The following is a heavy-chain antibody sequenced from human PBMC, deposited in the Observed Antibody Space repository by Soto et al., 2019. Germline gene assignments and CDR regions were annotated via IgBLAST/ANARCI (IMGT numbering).Heavy chain of an antibody. CDR3: ARTEWIQLWFDY. V-gene: IGHV4-31*03. D-gene: IGHD5-18*01. CDR2: IYYSGVS. Sequence: QVQLLESGPGLVKPSQTLSLICNVSGASISSGGYYWSWIRQRPGGGLEWLGFIYYSGVSHYNPSLKSRATISVDTSKTQFSLTLISVTAADKAVYYCARTEWIQLWFDYWGQGALVTVS. J-gene: IGHJ4*02. CDR1: GASISSGGYY.